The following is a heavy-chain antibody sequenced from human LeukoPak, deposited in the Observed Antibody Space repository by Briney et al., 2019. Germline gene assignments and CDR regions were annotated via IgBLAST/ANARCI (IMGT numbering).Heavy chain of an antibody. CDR3: ARDGGDCSGDSCYVDY. CDR1: GFTFSSYW. CDR2: IKQDGSEK. D-gene: IGHD2-15*01. V-gene: IGHV3-7*03. Sequence: GGSLRLSCAASGFTFSSYWMSWVRQAPGKGLEWVANIKQDGSEKYYVDSVKGRFTISRDNAKNSLYLQMNSLRAEDTALYYCARDGGDCSGDSCYVDYWGQGTLVTASS. J-gene: IGHJ4*02.